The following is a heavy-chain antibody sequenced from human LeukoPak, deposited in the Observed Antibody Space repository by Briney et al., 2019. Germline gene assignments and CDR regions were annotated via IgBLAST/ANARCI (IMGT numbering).Heavy chain of an antibody. CDR1: GFIFNDYY. CDR3: ARDYYGSGSYYPEYFQH. Sequence: KPGGSLRLSCAVSGFIFNDYYMSWIRQTPGKGLAWVSYISSSSSTIYYADSVKGRFTISRDNAKNSLYLQMNSLRAEDTAVYYCARDYYGSGSYYPEYFQHWGQGTLVTVSS. J-gene: IGHJ1*01. V-gene: IGHV3-11*04. CDR2: ISSSSSTI. D-gene: IGHD3-10*01.